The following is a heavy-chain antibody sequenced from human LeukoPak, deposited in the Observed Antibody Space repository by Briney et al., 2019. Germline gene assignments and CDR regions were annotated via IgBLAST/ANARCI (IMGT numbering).Heavy chain of an antibody. J-gene: IGHJ5*02. CDR2: IIPILGIA. D-gene: IGHD1-26*01. V-gene: IGHV1-69*04. CDR1: GGTFSSYA. Sequence: ASVKVSCKASGGTFSSYAISWVRQAPGQGLEWMGRIIPILGIANYAQTFQGRVTITADKSTSTAYMELSSLRSEDTAVYYCASSRGSSNWFDPWGQGTLVTVSS. CDR3: ASSRGSSNWFDP.